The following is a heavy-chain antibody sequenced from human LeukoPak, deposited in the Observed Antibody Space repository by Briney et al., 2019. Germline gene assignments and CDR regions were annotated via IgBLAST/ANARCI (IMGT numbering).Heavy chain of an antibody. V-gene: IGHV3-33*08. CDR3: ARDLGHCSGGSCYSWYYFDY. CDR1: GFTFSSYG. Sequence: PGGSLRLSCAASGFTFSSYGMHWVRQAPGKGLEWVAVIWSDGSKKYYAESVKGRFIISRDNSKNTLYLQMNRVTAEDTAVFYCARDLGHCSGGSCYSWYYFDYWGRGTLVTVSS. J-gene: IGHJ4*02. CDR2: IWSDGSKK. D-gene: IGHD2-15*01.